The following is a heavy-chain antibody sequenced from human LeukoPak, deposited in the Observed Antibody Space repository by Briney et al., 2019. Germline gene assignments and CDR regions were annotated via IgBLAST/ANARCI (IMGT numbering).Heavy chain of an antibody. V-gene: IGHV1-69*05. CDR1: GGTDSSSA. D-gene: IGHD2-2*01. CDR3: ARERQRYKCRSTSCYGWNDAYDI. Sequence: SVKLSCKATGGTDSSSAISWVRQAPGQGLEWMGGIITIFGTANYAQKFQGRVTIITDESTSTADMELSSLRPEDTAVYYCARERQRYKCRSTSCYGWNDAYDIGGQGTMVTVSS. J-gene: IGHJ3*02. CDR2: IITIFGTA.